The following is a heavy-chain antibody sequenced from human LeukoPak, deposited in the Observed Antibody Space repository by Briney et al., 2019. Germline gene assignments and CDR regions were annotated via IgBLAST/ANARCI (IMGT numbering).Heavy chain of an antibody. D-gene: IGHD3-10*01. Sequence: PGGSLRLSCAASGFTFDDSAMHWVRQNPGKGLEWVSGISWNSDNIAYVDSVKGRLTISRDNAKNSLYLQMDSLRPEDTALYYCVKDGGSYGSGSNSFGHWGQGTLVIVS. J-gene: IGHJ4*02. CDR1: GFTFDDSA. CDR3: VKDGGSYGSGSNSFGH. CDR2: ISWNSDNI. V-gene: IGHV3-9*01.